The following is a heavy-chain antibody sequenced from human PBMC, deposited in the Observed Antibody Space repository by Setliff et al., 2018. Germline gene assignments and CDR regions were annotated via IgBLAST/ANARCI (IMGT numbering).Heavy chain of an antibody. Sequence: GGSLRLSCAASGFTFSRYAMCWVCQAPGKGLEWVSAISGSGGSTYYADSVKGRFTTSRDNSKNTLYLQMGSLRAEDMAVYYCARDKDFWSGYAFDIWGQGTMVTVS. J-gene: IGHJ3*02. CDR2: ISGSGGST. CDR3: ARDKDFWSGYAFDI. CDR1: GFTFSRYA. V-gene: IGHV3-23*01. D-gene: IGHD3-3*01.